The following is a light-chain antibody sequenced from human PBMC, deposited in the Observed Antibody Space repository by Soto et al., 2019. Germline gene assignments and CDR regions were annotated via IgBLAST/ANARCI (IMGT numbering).Light chain of an antibody. CDR1: QGIGDT. CDR2: DTS. V-gene: IGKV3-15*01. J-gene: IGKJ4*01. CDR3: QPYNNWPLT. Sequence: EVVMTQTPATLSVSPGEGLTLSCRASQGIGDTLAWYQHKPGQXPRXXIYDTSTRATGVPARFSGSKSGPEFTITIHSLQSEDGAIYDCQPYNNWPLTFGGGTKVDIK.